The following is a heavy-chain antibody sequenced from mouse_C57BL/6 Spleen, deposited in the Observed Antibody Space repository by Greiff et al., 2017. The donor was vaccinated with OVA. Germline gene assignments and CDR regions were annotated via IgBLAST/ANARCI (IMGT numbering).Heavy chain of an antibody. Sequence: EVKLVESGGGLVAAGGCMHLSCSASGFTFSDAWMDWVRQSPEKGLEWVAEIRNKANNHATYYAESVKGRFTISRDDSKSSVYLQMNSLRAEDTGIYYCTSYGYDGGSDAMDYWGQGTSVTVSS. J-gene: IGHJ4*01. V-gene: IGHV6-6*01. D-gene: IGHD2-2*01. CDR2: IRNKANNHAT. CDR1: GFTFSDAW. CDR3: TSYGYDGGSDAMDY.